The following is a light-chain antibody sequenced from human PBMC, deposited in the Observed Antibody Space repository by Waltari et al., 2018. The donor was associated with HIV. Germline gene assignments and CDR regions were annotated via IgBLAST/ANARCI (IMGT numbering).Light chain of an antibody. CDR1: KLGDKY. J-gene: IGLJ2*01. V-gene: IGLV3-1*01. CDR2: QHN. CDR3: QAWDSSNVV. Sequence: SYELTQPPSVSVSPGQTASITCSGDKLGDKYACWYQQKPGHSPLLVIYQHNKRPSGIPERFSSSNSGNTATLTISGTQAMDEADYFCQAWDSSNVVFGGGTKLTVL.